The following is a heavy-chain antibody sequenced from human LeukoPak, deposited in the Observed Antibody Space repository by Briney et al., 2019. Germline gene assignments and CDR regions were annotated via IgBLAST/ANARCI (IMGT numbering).Heavy chain of an antibody. D-gene: IGHD3-16*01. J-gene: IGHJ4*02. CDR2: TRNKANSYTT. CDR1: GFTFSDHY. Sequence: GGSLRLSCAASGFTFSDHYMDWVRQAPGKGLEWVGRTRNKANSYTTEYAASVEGRFTISRDDSKNSLYLQMNSLKTEDTAVYYCARSSVSSVRYFFDYWGQGTLVTVSS. CDR3: ARSSVSSVRYFFDY. V-gene: IGHV3-72*01.